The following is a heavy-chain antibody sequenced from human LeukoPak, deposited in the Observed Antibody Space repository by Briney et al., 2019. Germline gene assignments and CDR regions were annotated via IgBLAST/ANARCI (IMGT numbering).Heavy chain of an antibody. V-gene: IGHV3-7*03. CDR2: INSDGSEG. J-gene: IGHJ4*02. D-gene: IGHD6-19*01. Sequence: GGSLRLSCAVSGFTFSGFWMSWSRQAPGKGLEWVASINSDGSEGYYADVVKGRFTISRDNAKNSLYLQINSLRAEDTAVYYCALHPRSGWFYVYWGQGTLVTVSS. CDR3: ALHPRSGWFYVY. CDR1: GFTFSGFW.